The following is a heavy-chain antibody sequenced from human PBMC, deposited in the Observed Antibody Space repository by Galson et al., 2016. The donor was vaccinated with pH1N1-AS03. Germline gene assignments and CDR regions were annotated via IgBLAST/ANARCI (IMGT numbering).Heavy chain of an antibody. CDR1: GFTISNFG. V-gene: IGHV3-30*18. Sequence: SLRLSCAASGFTISNFGMLWVRQAPGQGLEWVAIISFDGTNKYYADSVKGRFSISSDNSQNTLFLQMRALRAEDTAVYYFANDFNYDFWSGYSFYLVQGALVTVSS. CDR2: ISFDGTNK. J-gene: IGHJ4*02. D-gene: IGHD3/OR15-3a*01. CDR3: ANDFNYDFWSGYSFY.